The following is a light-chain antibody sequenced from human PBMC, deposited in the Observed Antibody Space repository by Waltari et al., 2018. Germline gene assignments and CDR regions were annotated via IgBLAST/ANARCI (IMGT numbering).Light chain of an antibody. Sequence: DIVITQSPDSPALSLGERATIHCKSSQSVLHSSNNKNYLAWYQQKPGQPPNLLIYWASTRESGVPDRFSGSGSGTDFTLTISSLQAEDVAVYYCQQYYNAPLTFGGGTKVEIK. CDR2: WAS. CDR1: QSVLHSSNNKNY. CDR3: QQYYNAPLT. V-gene: IGKV4-1*01. J-gene: IGKJ4*01.